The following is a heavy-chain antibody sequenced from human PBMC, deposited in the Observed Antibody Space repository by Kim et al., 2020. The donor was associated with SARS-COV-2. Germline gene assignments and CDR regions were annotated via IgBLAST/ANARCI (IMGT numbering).Heavy chain of an antibody. V-gene: IGHV3-23*01. CDR1: GLTFSSYA. Sequence: GGSLRLSCAASGLTFSSYAMSWVRQAPGKGLEWVSAISGSGGSTYYADSVKGRFTISRDNSKNTLYLQMNSLRAEDTAVYYCAKDGSTRCYFGCGGDMAFDIWGQGTMVIVSS. CDR2: ISGSGGST. J-gene: IGHJ3*02. CDR3: AKDGSTRCYFGCGGDMAFDI. D-gene: IGHD2-2*01.